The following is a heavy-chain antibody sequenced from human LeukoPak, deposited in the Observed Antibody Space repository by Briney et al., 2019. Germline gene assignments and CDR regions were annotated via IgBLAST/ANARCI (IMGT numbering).Heavy chain of an antibody. CDR3: ARGRGYRDYDRPLDY. D-gene: IGHD5-12*01. V-gene: IGHV3-23*01. J-gene: IGHJ4*02. Sequence: GGSLRLPCAASGFTFSTYAMSWVRQAPGKGLEWVSGISSSGGRTFYRDSVKGRFTISRDNSKNTLYLQMNSLRAEDTAIYYCARGRGYRDYDRPLDYWGQGTLVTVSS. CDR2: ISSSGGRT. CDR1: GFTFSTYA.